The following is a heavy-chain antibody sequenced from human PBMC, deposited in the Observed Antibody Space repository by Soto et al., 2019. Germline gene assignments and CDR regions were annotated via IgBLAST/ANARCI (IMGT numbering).Heavy chain of an antibody. CDR1: GFTFSSYA. CDR3: AKDLSYDFWSGYYQY. D-gene: IGHD3-3*01. CDR2: ISGSGGST. V-gene: IGHV3-23*01. Sequence: GGSLRLSCAASGFTFSSYAMSWVRQAPGKGLEWVSAISGSGGSTYYADSVKGRFTISRDNSKNTLYLQMNSLRAEDTAVYYCAKDLSYDFWSGYYQYWGQGTLVTVSS. J-gene: IGHJ4*02.